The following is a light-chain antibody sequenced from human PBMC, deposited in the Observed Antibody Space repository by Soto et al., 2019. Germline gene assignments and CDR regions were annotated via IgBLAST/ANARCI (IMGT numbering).Light chain of an antibody. Sequence: GDRVTITCRASQSINKWLAWYQQKPGKAPKILIYDASSLQSGVPSRFSGSGSGTDFTLTISSLQPEDFATYYCLQDYTYPYTFGQGTKLEIK. CDR1: QSINKW. CDR2: DAS. J-gene: IGKJ2*01. V-gene: IGKV1-6*01. CDR3: LQDYTYPYT.